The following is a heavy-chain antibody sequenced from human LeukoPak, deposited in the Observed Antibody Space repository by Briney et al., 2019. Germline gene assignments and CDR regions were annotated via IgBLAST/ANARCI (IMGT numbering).Heavy chain of an antibody. CDR3: ARGEDGTAMAPGGVYMDV. V-gene: IGHV3-30*19. CDR2: ISYDGSNK. D-gene: IGHD5-18*01. Sequence: GGSLRLSCAASAFTFSTYGMHWVRQAPGKGLEWVAVISYDGSNKYYADSVKGRFTISRDNSKNTLYLQMNSLRAEDTAVYYCARGEDGTAMAPGGVYMDVWGKGTTVTVSS. J-gene: IGHJ6*03. CDR1: AFTFSTYG.